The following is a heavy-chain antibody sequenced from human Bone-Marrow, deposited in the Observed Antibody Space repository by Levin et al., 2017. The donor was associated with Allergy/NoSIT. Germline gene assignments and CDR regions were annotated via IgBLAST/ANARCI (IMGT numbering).Heavy chain of an antibody. V-gene: IGHV3-30*18. CDR2: ISYDGSQK. D-gene: IGHD3-10*01. CDR1: GFTFSTFA. Sequence: QSGGSLRLSCAASGFTFSTFAMHWVRQAPGKGLEWAALISYDGSQKYYADSLKGRFTLSRDNPKNTLFLEMTTLGAADTGVYYCAKGREFDDAFDIWGQGTLVTVSS. J-gene: IGHJ3*02. CDR3: AKGREFDDAFDI.